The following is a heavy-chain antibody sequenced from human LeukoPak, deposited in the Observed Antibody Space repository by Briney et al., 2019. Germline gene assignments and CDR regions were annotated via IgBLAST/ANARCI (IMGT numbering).Heavy chain of an antibody. D-gene: IGHD3-9*01. CDR3: ARGGAVLRYFDWLSGYYGMDV. J-gene: IGHJ6*02. Sequence: GGSLRLSCAASGFTFSSYAMHWVRQAPGKGLEWVAVISYDGSNKYYADSVKGRFTISRDNSKNTLYLQMNSLRAEDTAVYYCARGGAVLRYFDWLSGYYGMDVWGQGTTVTVSS. CDR1: GFTFSSYA. V-gene: IGHV3-30-3*01. CDR2: ISYDGSNK.